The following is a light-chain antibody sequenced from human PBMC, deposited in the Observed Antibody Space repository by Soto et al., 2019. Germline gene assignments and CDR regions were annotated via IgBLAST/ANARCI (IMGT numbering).Light chain of an antibody. J-gene: IGKJ4*01. Sequence: DIQMTQSPSSLSASVGDRVTITCRASHDIGHYLAWYRQKPGKTPDLLIYFGSALQSGVPSRFSGSGSGTDFTLTISRLLPEDVATYYCQKYDGVPHTFGGGTRVAIK. CDR3: QKYDGVPHT. V-gene: IGKV1-27*01. CDR1: HDIGHY. CDR2: FGS.